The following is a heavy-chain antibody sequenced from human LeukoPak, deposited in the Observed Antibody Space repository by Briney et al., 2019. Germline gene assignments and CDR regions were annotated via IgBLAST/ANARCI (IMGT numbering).Heavy chain of an antibody. CDR3: ARSRGGMTTASY. D-gene: IGHD4-17*01. J-gene: IGHJ4*02. CDR1: GFTFSSYA. CDR2: ISYDGSNK. V-gene: IGHV3-30-3*01. Sequence: GGSLRLSCAASGFTFSSYAMHWVRQAPGKGLEWVAVISYDGSNKYYADSVKGRFTISRDNSKNTLYLQMNSLRAEDTAVYYCARSRGGMTTASYWGQGTLVTVSS.